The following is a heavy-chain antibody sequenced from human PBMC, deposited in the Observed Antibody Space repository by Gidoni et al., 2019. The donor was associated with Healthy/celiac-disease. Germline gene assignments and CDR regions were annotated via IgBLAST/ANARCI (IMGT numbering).Heavy chain of an antibody. D-gene: IGHD4-17*01. CDR2: IYYSGST. Sequence: QVQLQESGPGLVKPSETLSLTCTVSGGSISSYYWSWIRQPPGKGLEWIGYIYYSGSTNYNPSLKSRLTISVDTSKNQFSLKLSSVTAAYTAVYYCARATTVTTPHFDYWGQGTLVTVSS. CDR1: GGSISSYY. V-gene: IGHV4-59*01. CDR3: ARATTVTTPHFDY. J-gene: IGHJ4*02.